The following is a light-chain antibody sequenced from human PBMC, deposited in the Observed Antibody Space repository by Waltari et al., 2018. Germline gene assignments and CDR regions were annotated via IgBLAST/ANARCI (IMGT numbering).Light chain of an antibody. CDR3: QQYNSYWT. J-gene: IGKJ1*01. V-gene: IGKV1-5*03. CDR1: QSISSW. Sequence: DIQMTQSPSTLSASVGDRVTITCRASQSISSWLAWYQQKQWKAPKLLIYKASSLESGVPSRFSGSGSGTEFTLTISSLQPDDFATYYCQQYNSYWTFCQGTKVEIK. CDR2: KAS.